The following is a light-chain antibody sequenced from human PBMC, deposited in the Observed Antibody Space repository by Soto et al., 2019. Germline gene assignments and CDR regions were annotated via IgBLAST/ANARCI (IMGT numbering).Light chain of an antibody. CDR3: PHSSSHPRP. J-gene: IGKJ1*01. CDR2: DAS. V-gene: IGKV1-39*01. CDR1: QTLSSC. Sequence: DVEVTQTHTTLSASVGDRVTITCRASQTLSSCLNWYQQKPGEAPKLLIYDASTLPRGVPSRFSGSGSETDFTLTISSLQPEDFAPYSCPHSSSHPRPFGQGT.